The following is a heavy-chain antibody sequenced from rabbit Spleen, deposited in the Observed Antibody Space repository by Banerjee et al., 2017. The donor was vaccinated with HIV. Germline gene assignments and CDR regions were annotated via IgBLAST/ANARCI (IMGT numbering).Heavy chain of an antibody. CDR2: IDTGFGGIT. CDR3: ARDGAGGSYFAL. J-gene: IGHJ4*01. D-gene: IGHD8-1*01. V-gene: IGHV1S45*01. CDR1: GFSFISSYY. Sequence: QEQLEESGGGLVQPEGSLTLACTASGFSFISSYYMCWARQAPGKGLEWIACIDTGFGGITYYANWVNGRFSISRENAQNTVLLQMTSLTAADTASYFCARDGAGGSYFALWGPGTLVTVS.